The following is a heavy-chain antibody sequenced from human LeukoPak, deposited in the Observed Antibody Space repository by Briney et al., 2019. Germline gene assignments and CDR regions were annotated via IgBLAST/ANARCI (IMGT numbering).Heavy chain of an antibody. V-gene: IGHV3-33*01. J-gene: IGHJ4*02. CDR2: IWNDGSNK. Sequence: GSLRLSCAASGFTFSIYGLHWVRQAPGKGLEWVAVIWNDGSNKYYADSVKGRFTISRDNSKNTLYLQMNSLRAEDTAVYSCARASGPFDYWGQGTLVTVSS. CDR3: ARASGPFDY. D-gene: IGHD3-10*01. CDR1: GFTFSIYG.